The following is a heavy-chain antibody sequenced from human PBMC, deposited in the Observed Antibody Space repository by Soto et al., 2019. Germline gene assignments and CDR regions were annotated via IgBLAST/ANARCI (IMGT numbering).Heavy chain of an antibody. Sequence: ASVKVSCKASGGTFSSYAISWVRQAPVQGLEWMGGIIPIFGTANYAQKFQGRVTITADESTSTAYMELSSLRSEDTAVYYCARDQGSGPRAFDIWGQGTMVTVSS. D-gene: IGHD3-10*01. CDR3: ARDQGSGPRAFDI. CDR2: IIPIFGTA. V-gene: IGHV1-69*13. J-gene: IGHJ3*02. CDR1: GGTFSSYA.